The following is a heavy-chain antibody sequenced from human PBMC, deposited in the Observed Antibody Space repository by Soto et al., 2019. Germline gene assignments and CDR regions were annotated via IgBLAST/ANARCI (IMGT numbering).Heavy chain of an antibody. CDR3: ARAGPLYCSSTSCYRDYYYGMDV. V-gene: IGHV4-31*03. J-gene: IGHJ6*02. CDR1: GGSISSGGYY. CDR2: IYYSGST. Sequence: PSETLSLTCTVSGGSISSGGYYWSWIRQHPGKGLEWIGYIYYSGSTYYNPSLKSRVTISVDTSKNQFSLKLSSVTAADTAVYYCARAGPLYCSSTSCYRDYYYGMDVWGRGTTVTVSS. D-gene: IGHD2-2*01.